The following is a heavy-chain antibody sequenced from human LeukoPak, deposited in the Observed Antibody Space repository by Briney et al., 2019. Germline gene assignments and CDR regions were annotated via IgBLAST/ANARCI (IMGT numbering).Heavy chain of an antibody. J-gene: IGHJ4*02. D-gene: IGHD2-15*01. CDR3: ARQQRIRHCSEGVCTEGYYFDY. CDR1: GFAFNMFA. CDR2: LSRSGSTT. V-gene: IGHV3-23*01. Sequence: GGSLRLSCAGTGFAFNMFAIDWVRQAPGKGLEWVSGLSRSGSTTNYADSVEGRFTISRDKSQNSVFLQLNSLRPEDTAVYYCARQQRIRHCSEGVCTEGYYFDYWGQGTLVTVSS.